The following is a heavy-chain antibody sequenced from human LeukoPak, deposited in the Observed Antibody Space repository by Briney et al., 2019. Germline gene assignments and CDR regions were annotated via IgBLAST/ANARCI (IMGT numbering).Heavy chain of an antibody. CDR2: ISGSGGNT. CDR3: AKDGPHFWSGFFD. J-gene: IGHJ4*02. D-gene: IGHD3-3*02. CDR1: GYTFSRYA. V-gene: IGHV3-23*01. Sequence: GGSLRLSCAASGYTFSRYAISWVRPAPGKGPEWVSDISGSGGNTYYADSLKGRFTISRDNSKNTRYLQMKRLRAEDTAVYYWAKDGPHFWSGFFDWGQGTLVTVSS.